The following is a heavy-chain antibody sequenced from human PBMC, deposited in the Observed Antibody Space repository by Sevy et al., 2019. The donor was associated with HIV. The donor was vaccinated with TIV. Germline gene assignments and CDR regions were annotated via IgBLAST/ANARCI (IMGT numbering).Heavy chain of an antibody. CDR2: ISSTTGYT. CDR3: ARSLKDWTPSAGH. D-gene: IGHD1-1*01. J-gene: IGHJ4*02. CDR1: GFTFSDYY. Sequence: GGSLRLSCTASGFTFSDYYMSWIRQAPGKGLECVSFISSTTGYTNYADSVKCRFTISRDNAKNSLYLQMNNLRAEDTAVYYCARSLKDWTPSAGHWGQGTLVTVSS. V-gene: IGHV3-11*06.